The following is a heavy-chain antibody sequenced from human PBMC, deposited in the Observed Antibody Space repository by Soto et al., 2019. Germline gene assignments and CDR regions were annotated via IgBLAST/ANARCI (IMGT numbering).Heavy chain of an antibody. J-gene: IGHJ4*02. CDR3: ARGGGNSDY. CDR1: GFTFSDYW. CDR2: IKLDESEK. Sequence: EVQLVESGGGLVQPGGSLRLSCAASGFTFSDYWMSWVRQAPGKGLEWVANIKLDESEKNYVDSVTGLLTISRDNGKNSLYLQMNSLRAEDTAVNYCARGGGNSDYWGQGTLVTVSS. D-gene: IGHD2-21*02. V-gene: IGHV3-7*01.